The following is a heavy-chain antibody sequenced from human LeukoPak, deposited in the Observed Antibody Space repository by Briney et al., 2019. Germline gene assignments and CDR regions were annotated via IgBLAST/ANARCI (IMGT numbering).Heavy chain of an antibody. Sequence: PSETLSLTCTVSGGSISSGGYYWSWIRQPPGKGLEWIGYIYHSGSTYYNPSLKSRVTISVDRSKNQFSLKLSSVTAADTAVYYCARDEGDDSSGHDWFDPWGQGTLVTVSS. CDR1: GGSISSGGYY. J-gene: IGHJ5*02. D-gene: IGHD3-22*01. V-gene: IGHV4-30-2*01. CDR2: IYHSGST. CDR3: ARDEGDDSSGHDWFDP.